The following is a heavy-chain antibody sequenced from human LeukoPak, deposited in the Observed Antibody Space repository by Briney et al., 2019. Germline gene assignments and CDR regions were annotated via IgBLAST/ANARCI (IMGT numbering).Heavy chain of an antibody. CDR2: ISPYNNNT. V-gene: IGHV1-18*01. CDR1: GGTFSSYA. J-gene: IGHJ4*02. Sequence: ASVKVSCKASGGTFSSYAITWVRQAPGQGLEWMGWISPYNNNTKYTQKFQGRVIMTTDTSTSTVYMELSSLRSEDTAVYYCARARGGDYFDYWGQGTLVTVSS. D-gene: IGHD3-10*01. CDR3: ARARGGDYFDY.